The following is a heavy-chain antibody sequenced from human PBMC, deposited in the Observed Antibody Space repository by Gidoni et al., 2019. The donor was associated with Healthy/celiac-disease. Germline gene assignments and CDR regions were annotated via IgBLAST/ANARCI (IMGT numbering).Heavy chain of an antibody. V-gene: IGHV3-9*01. CDR2: ISWNSGSI. Sequence: EVQLVESGGGLVQPGRSLRLSCAASGFTFADSAMHWVRQAPGKGLEWVSGISWNSGSIGYADSVKGRFTISRDNAKNSLYLQMNSLRAEDTALYYCAKDIDALSIVVVPAAMEGYYYYYGMDVWGQGTTVTVSS. CDR3: AKDIDALSIVVVPAAMEGYYYYYGMDV. J-gene: IGHJ6*02. CDR1: GFTFADSA. D-gene: IGHD2-2*01.